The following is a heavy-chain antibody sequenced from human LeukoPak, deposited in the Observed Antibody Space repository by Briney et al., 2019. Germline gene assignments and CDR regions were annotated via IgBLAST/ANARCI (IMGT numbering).Heavy chain of an antibody. CDR2: ISGSGDGT. CDR1: GFTFSSYA. V-gene: IGHV3-23*01. CDR3: ARDGGIAAAGTPDYYYGMDV. D-gene: IGHD6-13*01. J-gene: IGHJ6*02. Sequence: PGGSLRLSCAASGFTFSSYAMSWVRQAPGKGLEWVSAISGSGDGTYYADSVRGRFTVSRDNSKKTLYLQMNSLRAEDTAVYYCARDGGIAAAGTPDYYYGMDVWGQGTTVTVSS.